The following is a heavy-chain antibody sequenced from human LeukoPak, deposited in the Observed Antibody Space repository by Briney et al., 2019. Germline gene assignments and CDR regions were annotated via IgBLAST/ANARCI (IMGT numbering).Heavy chain of an antibody. J-gene: IGHJ4*02. D-gene: IGHD3-22*01. Sequence: SWVRQPPGKGLEWVGFIRSKAYGGTTEYAASVKGRFTISRDDSKSIAYLQMNSLKTEDTAVYYCTREDSSGYSPPDYWGQGTLVTVSS. CDR2: IRSKAYGGTT. V-gene: IGHV3-49*02. CDR3: TREDSSGYSPPDY.